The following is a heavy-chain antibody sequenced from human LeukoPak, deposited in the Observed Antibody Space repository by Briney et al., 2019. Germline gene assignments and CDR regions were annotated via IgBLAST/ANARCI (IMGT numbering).Heavy chain of an antibody. CDR1: GFTFSSYD. CDR2: IGTAGDT. CDR3: ASSPAYSSSWYAIDN. V-gene: IGHV3-13*01. Sequence: GRSLRLSCAASGFTFSSYDMHWVRQATGKGLERVSAIGTAGDTYYPGSVKGRFTISRENAKNSLYLQMNSLSAGDTAVYYCASSPAYSSSWYAIDNWGQGTLVTVSS. D-gene: IGHD6-13*01. J-gene: IGHJ4*02.